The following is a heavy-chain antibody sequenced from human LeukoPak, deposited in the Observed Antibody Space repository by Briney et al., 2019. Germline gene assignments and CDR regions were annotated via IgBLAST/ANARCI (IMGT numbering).Heavy chain of an antibody. CDR2: ISAYNGNT. CDR1: GYTFTSYG. D-gene: IGHD2-21*01. V-gene: IGHV1-18*01. CDR3: ARDPICSPFRWFDP. J-gene: IGHJ5*02. Sequence: GASVKVSCTASGYTFTSYGISWVRQAPGQGLEWMGWISAYNGNTNYAQKLQGRVTMTTDTSTSTAYMELRSLRSDDTAVYYCARDPICSPFRWFDPWGQGTLVTVSS.